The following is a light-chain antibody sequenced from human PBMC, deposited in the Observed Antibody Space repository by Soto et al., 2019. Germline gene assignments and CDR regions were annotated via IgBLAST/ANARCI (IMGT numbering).Light chain of an antibody. CDR3: SSYTSSSTLV. V-gene: IGLV2-14*01. CDR2: DVS. J-gene: IGLJ2*01. CDR1: SSDVGGYSH. Sequence: QSALTQPASVSGSPGQSITISCTGTSSDVGGYSHVSWYQQHPGKAPKIMIYDVSNRPSGVSNRFSGSKSGHTASLTISGLQAEDEADYYCSSYTSSSTLVFGGGTKLTVL.